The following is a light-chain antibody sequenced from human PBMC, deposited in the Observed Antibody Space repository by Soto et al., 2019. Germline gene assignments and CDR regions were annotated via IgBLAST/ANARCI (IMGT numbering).Light chain of an antibody. CDR2: LEGSGSY. CDR3: ETWDSNTRV. Sequence: QSVLTQSSSASASLGSSVKLTCTLSSGHSSYIIAWHQQQPGKAPRYLMKLEGSGSYNKGSGVPDRFSGSSSGVDRYLTISNLQSEDEADYYCETWDSNTRVFGGGTKLTVL. V-gene: IGLV4-60*03. J-gene: IGLJ3*02. CDR1: SGHSSYI.